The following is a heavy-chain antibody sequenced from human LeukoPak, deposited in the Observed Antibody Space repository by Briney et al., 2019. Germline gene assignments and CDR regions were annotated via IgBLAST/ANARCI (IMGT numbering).Heavy chain of an antibody. V-gene: IGHV3-21*01. D-gene: IGHD2-15*01. Sequence: GGSLRLSCAASGFTFSSYSMNWVRQAPGKGLEWVSSISSSSSYIYYADSVKGRFTISRDNAKNSLYLQMNSPRAEDTAVYYCAREGTYCSGGSCYLDYWGQGTLVTVSS. CDR1: GFTFSSYS. CDR3: AREGTYCSGGSCYLDY. CDR2: ISSSSSYI. J-gene: IGHJ4*02.